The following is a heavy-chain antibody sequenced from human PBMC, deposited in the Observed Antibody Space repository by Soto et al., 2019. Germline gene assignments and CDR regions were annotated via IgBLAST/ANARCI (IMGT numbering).Heavy chain of an antibody. J-gene: IGHJ1*01. D-gene: IGHD3-22*01. V-gene: IGHV3-30-3*01. CDR3: ARDTSMITPEYFQH. CDR1: GFTFSSYA. CDR2: ISYDGSNN. Sequence: GGSLRLSCAASGFTFSSYAMHWVRQAPGKGLEWVALISYDGSNNYYADSAKGRFTFSRDNSKNTLYLQMSSLRAEDTAVYYCARDTSMITPEYFQHWGQGTLVTVSS.